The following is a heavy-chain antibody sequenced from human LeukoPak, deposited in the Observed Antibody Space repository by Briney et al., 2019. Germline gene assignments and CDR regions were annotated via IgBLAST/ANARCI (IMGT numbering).Heavy chain of an antibody. J-gene: IGHJ6*02. Sequence: ASVKVSCKASGYTFTGYGISWVRQAPGQGLEWMGWISAYNGNTNYAQKLQGRVTMTTDTSTSTAYMELRSLRSDDTAVYYCARDAGYSSSWTTPDEYGMDVWGQGTTVTVSS. V-gene: IGHV1-18*01. CDR3: ARDAGYSSSWTTPDEYGMDV. CDR2: ISAYNGNT. D-gene: IGHD6-13*01. CDR1: GYTFTGYG.